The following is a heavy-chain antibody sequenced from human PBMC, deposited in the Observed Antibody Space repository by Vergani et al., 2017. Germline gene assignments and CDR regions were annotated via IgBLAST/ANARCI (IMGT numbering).Heavy chain of an antibody. CDR3: AKDSSSWSDWFDP. D-gene: IGHD6-13*01. Sequence: VQLVESGGGLVQPGRSLRLSCAASGFTFDDYAMHWVRQAPGKGLEWVSGISWNSGSIGYADSVKGRFTISRDNAKNSLYLQMNSLRAEDTALYYCAKDSSSWSDWFDPWGQGTLVTVSS. CDR2: ISWNSGSI. J-gene: IGHJ5*02. V-gene: IGHV3-9*01. CDR1: GFTFDDYA.